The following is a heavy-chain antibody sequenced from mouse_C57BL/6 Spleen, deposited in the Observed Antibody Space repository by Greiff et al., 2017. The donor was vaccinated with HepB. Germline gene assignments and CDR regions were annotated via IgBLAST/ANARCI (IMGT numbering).Heavy chain of an antibody. J-gene: IGHJ2*01. V-gene: IGHV1-78*01. CDR1: GYTLTDHT. CDR3: AREDYYGSSLYYFDY. D-gene: IGHD1-1*01. CDR2: IYPRDGST. Sequence: QVQLQQSDAELVKPGASVKISCKVSGYTLTDHTIHWMKQRPEQGLEWIGYIYPRDGSTKYNEKFKGKATLTADKSSSTAYMQLNSLTSEDSAVYFCAREDYYGSSLYYFDYWGQGTTLTVSS.